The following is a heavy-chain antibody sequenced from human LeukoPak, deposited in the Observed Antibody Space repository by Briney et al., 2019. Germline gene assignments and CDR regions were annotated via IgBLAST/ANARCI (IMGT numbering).Heavy chain of an antibody. Sequence: GGSLRHCCAASGFTFSSYGMHWVRQAPGKGLEWVAVISYDGSNKYYADSVKGRFTISRDNSKNTLYLQMNSLRAEDTAVYYCAKTLLRINYYYGMDVWGQGTTVTVSS. D-gene: IGHD4-17*01. CDR1: GFTFSSYG. V-gene: IGHV3-30*18. J-gene: IGHJ6*02. CDR2: ISYDGSNK. CDR3: AKTLLRINYYYGMDV.